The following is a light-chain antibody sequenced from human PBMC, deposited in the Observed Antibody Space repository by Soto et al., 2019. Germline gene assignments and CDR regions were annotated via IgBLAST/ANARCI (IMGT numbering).Light chain of an antibody. J-gene: IGKJ5*01. V-gene: IGKV3-15*01. CDR3: QQYGSSPIT. CDR1: QSVSSD. Sequence: EIVMTQSPATLSVSPGERVTLSCRASQSVSSDLAWYQQKPGQAPRLLIYGASTRATGIPARFSGSGSGTDFTLTISRLEPEDFAVYYCQQYGSSPITFGQGTRLEIK. CDR2: GAS.